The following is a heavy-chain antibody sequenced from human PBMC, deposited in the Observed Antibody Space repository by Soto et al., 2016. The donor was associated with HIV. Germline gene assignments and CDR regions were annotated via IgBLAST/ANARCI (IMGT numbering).Heavy chain of an antibody. CDR1: GFTFSSYS. D-gene: IGHD3-10*01. V-gene: IGHV3-64D*06. Sequence: EVQLVESGGGLVQPGGSLRLSCSGSGFTFSSYSLHWVRQAPGKGLQYVSGISKNGESLYFGDSVKDRFTISRDNSKNMVNLQMGSLRPDDTAVYYCVKRPRRLRLWFGVNWFDPWGQGTLVTVSS. J-gene: IGHJ5*02. CDR2: ISKNGESL. CDR3: VKRPRRLRLWFGVNWFDP.